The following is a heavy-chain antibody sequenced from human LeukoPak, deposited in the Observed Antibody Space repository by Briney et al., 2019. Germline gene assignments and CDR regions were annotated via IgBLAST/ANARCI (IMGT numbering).Heavy chain of an antibody. Sequence: GGSLRLSCAASGFTFSSYAMSWVRQAPGKGLEWVSAISGSGGSTYYADSVKGRFTISRDNSKNTLYLQMNSLRAEDTAVYYCASHLAAEYFQHWGQGTLVTVSS. V-gene: IGHV3-23*01. D-gene: IGHD6-25*01. CDR2: ISGSGGST. CDR3: ASHLAAEYFQH. CDR1: GFTFSSYA. J-gene: IGHJ1*01.